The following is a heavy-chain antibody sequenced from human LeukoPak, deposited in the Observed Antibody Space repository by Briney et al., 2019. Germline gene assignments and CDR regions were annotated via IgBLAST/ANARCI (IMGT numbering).Heavy chain of an antibody. CDR2: ISAYNGNT. CDR3: ARTSSSSGYYYYMDV. D-gene: IGHD6-6*01. Sequence: VKVSCKASGYTFTSYGISWVRQAPGQGLEWMGWISAYNGNTNYAQKLQGRVTMTTDTSTSTAYMELRSLRSDDTAVYYCARTSSSSGYYYYMDVWGQGTMVTVSS. V-gene: IGHV1-18*01. CDR1: GYTFTSYG. J-gene: IGHJ6*03.